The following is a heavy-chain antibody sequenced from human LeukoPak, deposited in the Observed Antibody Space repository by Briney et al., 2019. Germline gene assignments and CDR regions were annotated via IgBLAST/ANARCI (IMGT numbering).Heavy chain of an antibody. CDR2: ISSSRSTI. J-gene: IGHJ6*02. CDR1: GFTFNTYS. V-gene: IGHV3-48*02. D-gene: IGHD4-11*01. CDR3: VRDSQDYSNYYYYYYGMDV. Sequence: GGSLRLSCAGSGFTFNTYSMSWVRQAPGKGLEWVSYISSSRSTIYYADSVKGRFTVSRDNSKNSLFLQMNTLRDEDTAVYYCVRDSQDYSNYYYYYYGMDVWGQGTTVTVSS.